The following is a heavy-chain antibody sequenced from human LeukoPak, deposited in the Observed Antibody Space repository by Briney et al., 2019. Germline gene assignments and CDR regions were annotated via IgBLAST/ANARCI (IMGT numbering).Heavy chain of an antibody. Sequence: GGSLRLSCAASGFTFSSYAMHWVRQAPGKGLEWVAVISYDGSNKYYADSVKGRFTISRDNSKNTLYLQMNSLRAEDTAVYYCAGARGQDYYYGMDVWGQGTTVTVSS. CDR3: AGARGQDYYYGMDV. CDR1: GFTFSSYA. CDR2: ISYDGSNK. V-gene: IGHV3-30-3*01. J-gene: IGHJ6*02.